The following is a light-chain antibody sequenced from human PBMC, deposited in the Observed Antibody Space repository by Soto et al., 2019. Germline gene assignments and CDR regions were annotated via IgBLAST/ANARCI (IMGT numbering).Light chain of an antibody. CDR1: QSVSSN. V-gene: IGKV3-15*01. J-gene: IGKJ1*01. CDR3: QQYNLWLQT. Sequence: EIVMTQSPATLSVSPGERATLSCRASQSVSSNLAWYQQKPGQAPRLLIYGASTRATGIPARFGGSGSGTDFTLTISSLQSEDFAVYYCQQYNLWLQTFGQGTNVEIK. CDR2: GAS.